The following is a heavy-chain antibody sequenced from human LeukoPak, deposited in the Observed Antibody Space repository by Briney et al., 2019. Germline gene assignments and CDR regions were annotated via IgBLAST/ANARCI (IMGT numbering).Heavy chain of an antibody. CDR1: GFTFSSYW. J-gene: IGHJ4*02. V-gene: IGHV3-7*01. CDR2: IKQDGSEK. CDR3: ARQKGDYYDSYYFDY. Sequence: GGSLRLSCAASGFTFSSYWMSWVRQAPGKGLEWVANIKQDGSEKYYVDSVKGRFTISRDNAKNSLYLQMNSLRAEDTAVYYCARQKGDYYDSYYFDYWGQGTLVTVSS. D-gene: IGHD3-22*01.